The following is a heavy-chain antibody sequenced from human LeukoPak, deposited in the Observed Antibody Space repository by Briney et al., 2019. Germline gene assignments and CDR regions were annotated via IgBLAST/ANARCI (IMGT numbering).Heavy chain of an antibody. D-gene: IGHD6-6*01. Sequence: GASVKVSCKASGYTFTSYGISWVRQAPGQGLEWMGWISAYNGNTNYAQKLQGRVTMTTDTSTSTAYMELRSLRSDDTAVYYCARAIAAQGGYYYYMDVWGKGTTVTVSS. CDR1: GYTFTSYG. CDR3: ARAIAAQGGYYYYMDV. CDR2: ISAYNGNT. V-gene: IGHV1-18*01. J-gene: IGHJ6*03.